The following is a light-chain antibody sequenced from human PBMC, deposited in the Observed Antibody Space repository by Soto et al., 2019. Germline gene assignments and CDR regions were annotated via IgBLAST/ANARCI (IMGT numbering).Light chain of an antibody. V-gene: IGKV1-5*03. CDR3: QQYNSIPRT. Sequence: DIQMTQSPSTLSASVGDRVTITCRASQSISNYLAWYQQKPGKAPKLLIYLASSLESGVPSRFRGSGSGTEFTLTISSLQPDDFATYYCQQYNSIPRTFGQGTKVEIK. CDR2: LAS. CDR1: QSISNY. J-gene: IGKJ1*01.